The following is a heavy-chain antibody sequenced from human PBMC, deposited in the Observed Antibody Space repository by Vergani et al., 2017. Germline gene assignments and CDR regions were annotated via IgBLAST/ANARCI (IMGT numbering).Heavy chain of an antibody. CDR1: GESIRSGSHY. Sequence: QVKLQESGPGLLKPSQTLSLTCTVSGESIRSGSHYWSWIRQPPGRGLEWIGSIYHTGSAYYNPSLKSRVTVSVDTSMNQVSLKLNSVTAADTAVYYCVRTVALWFGETKDGGWFDPWGQGTLVTVSS. V-gene: IGHV4-38-2*02. CDR2: IYHTGSA. J-gene: IGHJ5*02. CDR3: VRTVALWFGETKDGGWFDP. D-gene: IGHD3-10*01.